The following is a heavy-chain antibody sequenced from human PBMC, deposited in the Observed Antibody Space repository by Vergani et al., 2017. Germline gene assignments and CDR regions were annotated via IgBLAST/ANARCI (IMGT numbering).Heavy chain of an antibody. CDR3: ARDQIAQYSGFDY. V-gene: IGHV3-21*01. Sequence: EVQLVESGGGLVKPGGSLRLSCAASGFTFSSYSMNWVRQAPGKGLEWVSSISSSSSYIYYADSVKGRFTISRDNAKNSLYLQMNSLRAEDTAVYYCARDQIAQYSGFDYWGQGTLVTVSS. D-gene: IGHD2-15*01. CDR1: GFTFSSYS. CDR2: ISSSSSYI. J-gene: IGHJ4*02.